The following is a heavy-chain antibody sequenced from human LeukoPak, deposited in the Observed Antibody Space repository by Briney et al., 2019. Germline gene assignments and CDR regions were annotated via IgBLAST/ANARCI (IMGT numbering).Heavy chain of an antibody. CDR3: ARDRSSGYYDFDY. J-gene: IGHJ4*02. CDR1: GGTFSSYA. Sequence: SVKVSCKASGGTFSSYAISWVRQAPGQGLEWMGRIIPILGIANYAQKFQGRVTITADKSTSTAYMELSSLRSEDTAVYYCARDRSSGYYDFDYWGQGTLVTVSS. CDR2: IIPILGIA. V-gene: IGHV1-69*04. D-gene: IGHD3-22*01.